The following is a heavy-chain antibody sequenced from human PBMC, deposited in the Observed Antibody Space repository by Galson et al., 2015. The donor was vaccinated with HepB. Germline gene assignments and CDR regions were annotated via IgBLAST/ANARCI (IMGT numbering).Heavy chain of an antibody. D-gene: IGHD3-9*01. CDR2: IGYDGNER. J-gene: IGHJ6*02. CDR3: AGLYFDILTGYSNGMDV. CDR1: GFMFSSYG. Sequence: SLRLSCAASGFMFSSYGMHWVRQAPGEGLEWVASIGYDGNERNYADSVKGRFTISRDDSRRALYLQMNSLRAEDTATYYCAGLYFDILTGYSNGMDVWGHGTTVTVSS. V-gene: IGHV3-33*01.